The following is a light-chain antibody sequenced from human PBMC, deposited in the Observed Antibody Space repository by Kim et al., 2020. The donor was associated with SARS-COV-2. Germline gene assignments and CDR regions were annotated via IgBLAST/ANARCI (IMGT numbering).Light chain of an antibody. J-gene: IGKJ2*03. CDR1: QTVLYNSNNKNY. Sequence: RATLNCKSRQTVLYNSNNKNYLAWYQQKPGQAPKLLIYWASIRESGVSDRFSGSVSETDFTLTISSLQAEDVAVYYCQQYYSTPPSFGQGTKLEI. CDR2: WAS. V-gene: IGKV4-1*01. CDR3: QQYYSTPPS.